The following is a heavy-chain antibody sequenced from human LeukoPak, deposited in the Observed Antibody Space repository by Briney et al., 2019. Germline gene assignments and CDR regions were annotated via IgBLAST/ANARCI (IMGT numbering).Heavy chain of an antibody. D-gene: IGHD4-17*01. CDR3: AKDYWEQSDYVGAIGY. CDR2: ISGSATST. CDR1: GFTFSSDA. Sequence: PGGSLRLSCAASGFTFSSDAMSWVRQAPGKGLEWVSAISGSATSTYYADSVKGRFTISRDNSKNTLYLQMNSLRAEDTAIYYCAKDYWEQSDYVGAIGYWGQGTLVTVSS. V-gene: IGHV3-23*01. J-gene: IGHJ4*02.